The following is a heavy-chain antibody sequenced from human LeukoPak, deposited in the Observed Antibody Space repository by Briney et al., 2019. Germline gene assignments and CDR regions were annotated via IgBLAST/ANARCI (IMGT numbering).Heavy chain of an antibody. CDR2: ISASGGTT. D-gene: IGHD2-2*01. Sequence: GGSLRLSCAASGFTSNNYAMSWVRQAPGKGLEWVSAISASGGTTYYADSVRGRFTISRDNSENTLFLQMNSLRAEDTAVYYCAKEPREYCSSTSCPNWFDSWGQGTLVTVSS. V-gene: IGHV3-23*01. J-gene: IGHJ5*01. CDR3: AKEPREYCSSTSCPNWFDS. CDR1: GFTSNNYA.